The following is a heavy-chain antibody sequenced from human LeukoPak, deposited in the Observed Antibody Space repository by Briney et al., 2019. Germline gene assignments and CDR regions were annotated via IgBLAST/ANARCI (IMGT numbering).Heavy chain of an antibody. Sequence: SETLSLTCTVSGGSISSSSYYWGWIRQPPGKGLEWVGSIYYSGSTYYNPSLKSRVTISVDTSKNQFSLQLNSVTPEDTAVYYCARDYMVRGVLDYWGQGTLVTVSS. V-gene: IGHV4-39*07. CDR3: ARDYMVRGVLDY. CDR1: GGSISSSSYY. D-gene: IGHD3-10*01. CDR2: IYYSGST. J-gene: IGHJ4*02.